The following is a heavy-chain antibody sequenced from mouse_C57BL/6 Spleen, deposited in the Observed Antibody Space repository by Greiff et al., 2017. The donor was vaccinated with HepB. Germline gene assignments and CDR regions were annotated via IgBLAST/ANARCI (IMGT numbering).Heavy chain of an antibody. V-gene: IGHV5-16*01. Sequence: EVKLMESEGGLVQPGSSMKLSCTASGFTFSDYYMAWVRQVPEKGLEWVANINYDGSSTYYLDSLKSRFIISRDNAKNILYLQMSSLKSEDTATYYCARGAPYYSNYDYAMDYWGQGTSVTVSS. CDR2: INYDGSST. D-gene: IGHD2-5*01. J-gene: IGHJ4*01. CDR1: GFTFSDYY. CDR3: ARGAPYYSNYDYAMDY.